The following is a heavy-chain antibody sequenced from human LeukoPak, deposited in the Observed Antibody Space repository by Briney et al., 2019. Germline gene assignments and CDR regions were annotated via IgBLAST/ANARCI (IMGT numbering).Heavy chain of an antibody. Sequence: GGSLRLSCAASGFTFSSYGMHWVRQAPGKGLEWVAVISYDGSNKYYADSVKGRFTISRDNSKNTLYLQMSSLRAEDTAVYYCAKDGSGYSSSWYWNYFDYWGQGTLVTVSS. J-gene: IGHJ4*02. CDR3: AKDGSGYSSSWYWNYFDY. CDR2: ISYDGSNK. D-gene: IGHD6-13*01. CDR1: GFTFSSYG. V-gene: IGHV3-30*18.